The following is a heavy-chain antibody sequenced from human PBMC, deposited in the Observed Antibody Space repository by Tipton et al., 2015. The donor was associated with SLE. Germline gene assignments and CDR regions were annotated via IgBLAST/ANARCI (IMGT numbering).Heavy chain of an antibody. Sequence: TLSLTCAIYGESFSGHYWTWIRQPPGKGLEWIGEIKYSGSTKYNPSLKSRVTISGDTSKNQFSLRLGSVTATDTAVYYCARDLPIVYSGNYWSGPFDFWGLGTMVTVSS. CDR3: ARDLPIVYSGNYWSGPFDF. J-gene: IGHJ3*01. D-gene: IGHD1-26*01. CDR1: GESFSGHY. CDR2: IKYSGST. V-gene: IGHV4-34*01.